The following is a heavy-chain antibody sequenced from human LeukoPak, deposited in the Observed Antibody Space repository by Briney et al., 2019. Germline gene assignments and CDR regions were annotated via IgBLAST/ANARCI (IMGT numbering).Heavy chain of an antibody. D-gene: IGHD5-18*01. CDR1: GYTFTGYY. V-gene: IGHV1-2*02. CDR3: AREENGRKYSYGPGSFDY. CDR2: INPNSGGT. Sequence: ASVKVSCKASGYTFTGYYMHWVRQAPGQGLEWMGWINPNSGGTNYAQKFQGRVTITADESTSTAYMELSSLRSEDTAVYYCAREENGRKYSYGPGSFDYWGQGTLVTVSS. J-gene: IGHJ4*02.